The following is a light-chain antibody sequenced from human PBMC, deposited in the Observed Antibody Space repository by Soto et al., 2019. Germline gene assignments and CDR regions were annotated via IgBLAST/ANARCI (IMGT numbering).Light chain of an antibody. Sequence: EIILTQSPATLYVSPGERATLSCRASQSLTSNLAWYQQRPGQAPRLLIYDTSTRATDIPARFSGSGSGTEFTLTIASLQSEDFAVYYCQQYNHWPRMLSFGGGTRV. CDR2: DTS. J-gene: IGKJ4*01. V-gene: IGKV3-15*01. CDR3: QQYNHWPRMLS. CDR1: QSLTSN.